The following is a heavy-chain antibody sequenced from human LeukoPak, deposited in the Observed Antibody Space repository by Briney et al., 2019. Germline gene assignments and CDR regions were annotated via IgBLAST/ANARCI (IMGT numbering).Heavy chain of an antibody. CDR3: AKGTSSGWYYFDY. V-gene: IGHV4-38-2*02. CDR1: GYSITSGYY. D-gene: IGHD6-19*01. Sequence: SETLSLTCIVSGYSITSGYYWGWIRPPPGKGLEWIGSIYRSGDTYYNPSLKSRVTISVDTSKNQFSLKLDSVTAADTAVYYCAKGTSSGWYYFDYWGQGTLVTVSS. CDR2: IYRSGDT. J-gene: IGHJ4*02.